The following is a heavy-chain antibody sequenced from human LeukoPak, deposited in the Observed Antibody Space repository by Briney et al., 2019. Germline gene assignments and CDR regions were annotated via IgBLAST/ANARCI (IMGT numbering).Heavy chain of an antibody. D-gene: IGHD1-26*01. CDR1: GYTFTGYY. CDR2: INPNSGGT. CDR3: ARDSYSGSYYIDNWFDP. V-gene: IGHV1-2*02. Sequence: ASVKVSCKASGYTFTGYYMHWVRQAPGQGLEWMGWINPNSGGTNYAQKFQGRVTMTRDMSTSTVYMELSSLRSEDTAVYYCARDSYSGSYYIDNWFDPWGQGTLVTVSS. J-gene: IGHJ5*02.